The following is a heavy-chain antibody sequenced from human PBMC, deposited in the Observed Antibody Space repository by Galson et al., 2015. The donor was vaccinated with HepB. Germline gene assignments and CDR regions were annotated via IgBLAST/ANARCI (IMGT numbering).Heavy chain of an antibody. CDR2: IFHTGSA. Sequence: TLSLTCAVSGGSINSGGFSWAWIRQPPGEGPGWVGYIFHTGSAAHKSFLRSRAPLLVDTSKNYFSLKLNSVTAADTAVYYCARGRDILDVWGQGTPVTVSS. V-gene: IGHV4-30-2*01. J-gene: IGHJ6*02. CDR3: ARGRDILDV. D-gene: IGHD2-15*01. CDR1: GGSINSGGFS.